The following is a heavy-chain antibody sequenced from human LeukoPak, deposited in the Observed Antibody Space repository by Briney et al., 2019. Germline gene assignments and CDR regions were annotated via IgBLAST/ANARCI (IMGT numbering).Heavy chain of an antibody. Sequence: GGSLRLSCAASGFTFSSYWMSWVRQAPGKGLEWVANIKQDGSEKYYVDSVKGRFTISRDNAKNSLSLQMNSLRAEDTAVYYCAIGGLYDYVWGSYRYKSAFDIWGQGTMVTVSS. CDR2: IKQDGSEK. V-gene: IGHV3-7*01. J-gene: IGHJ3*02. CDR3: AIGGLYDYVWGSYRYKSAFDI. D-gene: IGHD3-16*02. CDR1: GFTFSSYW.